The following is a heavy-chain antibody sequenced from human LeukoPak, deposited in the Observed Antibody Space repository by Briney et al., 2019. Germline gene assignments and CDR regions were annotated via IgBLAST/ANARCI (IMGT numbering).Heavy chain of an antibody. V-gene: IGHV1-3*01. Sequence: ASVKLSCKAAGYSFTSYAMHWVRQAPGQRLEWMGWINAGNGNTKYSQKFQGRVTITRDTSASTAYMELSSLRSEATAVYYCARAKYYDIMTRDYWGQGTLVTVSS. D-gene: IGHD3-9*01. CDR3: ARAKYYDIMTRDY. CDR1: GYSFTSYA. CDR2: INAGNGNT. J-gene: IGHJ4*02.